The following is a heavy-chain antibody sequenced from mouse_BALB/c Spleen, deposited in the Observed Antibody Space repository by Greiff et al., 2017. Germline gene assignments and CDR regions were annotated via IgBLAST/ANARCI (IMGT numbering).Heavy chain of an antibody. V-gene: IGHV5-6-5*01. CDR1: GFTFSSYA. Sequence: EVKLVESGGGLVKPGGSLKLSCAASGFTFSSYAMSWVRQTPEKRLEWVASISSGGSTYYPDSVKGRFTISRDNARNILYLQMSSLRSEDTAMYYCAREGNYVYFDYWGQGTTLTVSS. J-gene: IGHJ2*01. CDR3: AREGNYVYFDY. D-gene: IGHD2-1*01. CDR2: ISSGGST.